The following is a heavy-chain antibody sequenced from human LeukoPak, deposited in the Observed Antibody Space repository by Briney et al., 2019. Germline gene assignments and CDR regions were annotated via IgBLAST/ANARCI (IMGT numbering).Heavy chain of an antibody. CDR2: IYYSGST. CDR1: GGSISSYY. V-gene: IGHV4-59*01. D-gene: IGHD3-22*01. Sequence: SETLSLTCTVSGGSISSYYWSWIRQPPGKGLEWIGYIYYSGSTNYNPSLKSRVTISVDTSKNQFSLKLSSVTAADTAVYYCARVEGHYDSSGLTHYYFDYWGQGTLVTVSS. CDR3: ARVEGHYDSSGLTHYYFDY. J-gene: IGHJ4*02.